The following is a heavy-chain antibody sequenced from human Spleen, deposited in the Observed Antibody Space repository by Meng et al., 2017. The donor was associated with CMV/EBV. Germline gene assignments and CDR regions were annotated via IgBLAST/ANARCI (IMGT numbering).Heavy chain of an antibody. D-gene: IGHD3-3*01. CDR1: GGSFSGYY. Sequence: SETLSPTCAVYGGSFSGYYWSWIRQPPGKGLEWIGEINHSGSTNYNPSLKSRVTISVDTSKNQFSLKLSSVTAADTAVYYCARLRFSHGYYYYYYGMDVWGQGTTVTVSS. J-gene: IGHJ6*02. CDR2: INHSGST. CDR3: ARLRFSHGYYYYYYGMDV. V-gene: IGHV4-34*01.